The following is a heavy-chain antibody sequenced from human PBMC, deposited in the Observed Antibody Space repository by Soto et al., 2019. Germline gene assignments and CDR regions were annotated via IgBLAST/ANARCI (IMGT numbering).Heavy chain of an antibody. CDR2: IIPIFGTA. J-gene: IGHJ6*02. CDR3: ARYVYDRSGCDLGTYYYGIDV. Sequence: SVKVSCKASGGTFSSYAISWVRQAPGQGLEWMGGIIPIFGTANYAQKFQGRVTITADESTSTAYMELSSLRSEDTAVYYCARYVYDRSGCDLGTYYYGIDVWGQGTTVT. V-gene: IGHV1-69*13. D-gene: IGHD3-22*01. CDR1: GGTFSSYA.